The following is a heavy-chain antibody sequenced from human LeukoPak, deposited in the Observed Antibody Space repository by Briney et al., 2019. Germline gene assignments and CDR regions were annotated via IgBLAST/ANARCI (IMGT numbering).Heavy chain of an antibody. CDR3: ARCIAAAGIEYFQH. CDR2: IYHSGST. D-gene: IGHD6-13*01. V-gene: IGHV4-38-2*01. Sequence: SETLSLTCAVSGYSISSGYYWGWIRQPPGKGLEWIGSIYHSGSTYYNPSLKSRVTISVDTSKNQFSLKLSSVTAADTAGYYCARCIAAAGIEYFQHWGQGTLVTVSS. CDR1: GYSISSGYY. J-gene: IGHJ1*01.